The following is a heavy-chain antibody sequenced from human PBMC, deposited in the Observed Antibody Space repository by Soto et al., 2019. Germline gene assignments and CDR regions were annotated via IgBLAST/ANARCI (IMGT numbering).Heavy chain of an antibody. J-gene: IGHJ6*02. Sequence: QVPLVESGGGVVQPGRSLRLSCAASGFTFSSYGMHWVRQAPGKGLEWVAVISYDGSNKYYADSVKGRFTISRDNSKNTLYLQMNSLRAEDTAVYYCAKDRGSGSYSTYYGMDVWGQGTTVTVSS. D-gene: IGHD1-26*01. CDR3: AKDRGSGSYSTYYGMDV. V-gene: IGHV3-30*18. CDR2: ISYDGSNK. CDR1: GFTFSSYG.